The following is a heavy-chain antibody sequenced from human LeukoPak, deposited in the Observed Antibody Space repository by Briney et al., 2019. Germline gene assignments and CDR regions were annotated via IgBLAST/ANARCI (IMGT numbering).Heavy chain of an antibody. CDR3: ASGYYYDSSVEHYFDY. CDR1: GFTFSSYA. CDR2: ISYDGSNK. J-gene: IGHJ4*02. D-gene: IGHD3-22*01. V-gene: IGHV3-30-3*01. Sequence: PGGSLRLSCAASGFTFSSYAMPWVRQAPGKGLEWVAVISYDGSNKYYADSVKGRFTISRDNSKNTLYLQMNSLRAEDTAVYYCASGYYYDSSVEHYFDYWGQGTLVTVSS.